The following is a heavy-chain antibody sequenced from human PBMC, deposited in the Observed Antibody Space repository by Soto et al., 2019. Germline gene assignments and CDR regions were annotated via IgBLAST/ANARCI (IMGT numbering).Heavy chain of an antibody. Sequence: ASVKVSCKASGYTFTSYDINWVRQATGQGLEWMGWMNPNSGNTGYAQKFQGRVTMTRNTSISTAYMELSSLRSEDTAVYYCARGHCSSTSCSYWYFDLWGRGTLVTVSS. CDR2: MNPNSGNT. D-gene: IGHD2-2*01. V-gene: IGHV1-8*01. CDR1: GYTFTSYD. J-gene: IGHJ2*01. CDR3: ARGHCSSTSCSYWYFDL.